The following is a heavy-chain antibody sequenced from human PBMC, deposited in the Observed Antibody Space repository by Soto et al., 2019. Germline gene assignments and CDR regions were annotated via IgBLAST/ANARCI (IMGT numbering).Heavy chain of an antibody. CDR2: INWNGGST. CDR3: ARDKHSSSWGYYYYYGMDV. CDR1: GFTFDDYG. Sequence: EVQLVESGGGVVRPGGSLRLSCAASGFTFDDYGMSWVRQAPGKGLEWVSGINWNGGSTGYADSVKGRFTISRDNAKNSLYLQMNSLRAEDTALYYCARDKHSSSWGYYYYYGMDVWGQGTTVTVSS. D-gene: IGHD6-13*01. J-gene: IGHJ6*02. V-gene: IGHV3-20*04.